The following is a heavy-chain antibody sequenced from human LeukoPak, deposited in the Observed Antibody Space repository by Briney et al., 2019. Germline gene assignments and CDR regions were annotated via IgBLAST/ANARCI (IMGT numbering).Heavy chain of an antibody. V-gene: IGHV1-69*04. D-gene: IGHD3-22*01. CDR1: GGTFSSYA. CDR2: IIPILGIA. Sequence: ASVKVSCKASGGTFSSYAISWVRQAPGQGLEWMGRIIPILGIANYAQKFQGRVTITADKSTSTAYMELSSLRSEDTAVYYCARDPPNYYDSSGYYPTLDYWGQGTLVTVSS. CDR3: ARDPPNYYDSSGYYPTLDY. J-gene: IGHJ4*02.